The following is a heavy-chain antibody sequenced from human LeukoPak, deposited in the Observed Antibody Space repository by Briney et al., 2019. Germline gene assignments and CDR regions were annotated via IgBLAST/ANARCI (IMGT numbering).Heavy chain of an antibody. CDR1: GGSISSSSFY. Sequence: PSETLSLTCTVSGGSISSSSFYWVWIRQPPGKGLEWIGSIYYSGSTYYYPSLKSRVTISIDTSRNQFSLRLSSVTAADTAVYYCARRLVGPKPLDSWSQGTRVTVSS. CDR3: ARRLVGPKPLDS. D-gene: IGHD1-26*01. J-gene: IGHJ4*02. CDR2: IYYSGST. V-gene: IGHV4-39*01.